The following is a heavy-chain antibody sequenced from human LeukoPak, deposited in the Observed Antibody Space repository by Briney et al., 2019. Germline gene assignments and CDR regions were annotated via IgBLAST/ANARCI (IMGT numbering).Heavy chain of an antibody. J-gene: IGHJ6*02. CDR3: ARENGYSYGPYYYYYGMDV. Sequence: GGSLRLSCAASGFTFSSYEMNWVRQAPGKGLEWVSYISSSGSTIYYADSVKGRFTISRDNAKNSLYLQMNSLRAEDTAVYYCARENGYSYGPYYYYYGMDVWGQGTTVTVSS. CDR1: GFTFSSYE. CDR2: ISSSGSTI. V-gene: IGHV3-48*03. D-gene: IGHD5-18*01.